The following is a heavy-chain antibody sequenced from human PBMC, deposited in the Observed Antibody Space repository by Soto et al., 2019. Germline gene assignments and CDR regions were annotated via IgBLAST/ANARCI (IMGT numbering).Heavy chain of an antibody. CDR3: VKYRTVTTTLTTGFYGMDV. D-gene: IGHD6-6*01. Sequence: QLQLQESGPGLVRPSETLSLTCTVSGGSISTGYFYWAWIRQPPGKGLEWIGSIYYSGDSYYNPSLKSRATLSVDTTDNQSFLELRSVTAADTSVYFCVKYRTVTTTLTTGFYGMDVWGQGTTVTVAS. CDR1: GGSISTGYFY. J-gene: IGHJ6*02. CDR2: IYYSGDS. V-gene: IGHV4-39*01.